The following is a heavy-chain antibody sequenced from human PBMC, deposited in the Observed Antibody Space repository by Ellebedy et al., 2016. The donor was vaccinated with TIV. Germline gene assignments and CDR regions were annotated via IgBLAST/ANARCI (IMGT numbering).Heavy chain of an antibody. Sequence: GESLKISCAASGLTFSNNAMSWVRQAPRKGLEWVSGIGGSGAQKYADSVKGRFTISRDNSKRTVDMQMNSLRSEDTDVYYCARPRTISGVVITGGMDVWGQGTTVTVSS. J-gene: IGHJ6*02. CDR2: IGGSGA. CDR1: GLTFSNNA. CDR3: ARPRTISGVVITGGMDV. D-gene: IGHD3-3*01. V-gene: IGHV3-23*01.